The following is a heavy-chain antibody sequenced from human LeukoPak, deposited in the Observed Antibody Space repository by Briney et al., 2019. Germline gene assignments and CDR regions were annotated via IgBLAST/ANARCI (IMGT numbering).Heavy chain of an antibody. CDR2: MYNSGNT. CDR3: ARQSNGITIFGVVISWFDP. V-gene: IGHV4-31*03. Sequence: SETLSLTCTVSGGSFSSGGHYWSWIRQHPGKGLDWIGYMYNSGNTYYNPSLKNRVIMSEDTSKNQFSLILTSVTAADTAVYYCARQSNGITIFGVVISWFDPWGQGTLVTVSS. J-gene: IGHJ5*02. D-gene: IGHD3-3*01. CDR1: GGSFSSGGHY.